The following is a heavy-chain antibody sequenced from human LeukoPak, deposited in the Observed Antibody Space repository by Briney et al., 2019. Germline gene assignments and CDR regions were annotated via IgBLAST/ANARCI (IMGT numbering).Heavy chain of an antibody. D-gene: IGHD2-21*02. CDR1: GFIFSSSG. V-gene: IGHV3-30*18. J-gene: IGHJ4*02. CDR3: AKDLLAVTAPKAYFDF. Sequence: GGSLRLSCTVSGFIFSSSGIHWVRQAPGKGLVWVAGISYDGSEKYYAESVKGRFTISRDNSKTTVYLQMNSLEIEDTAVCYCAKDLLAVTAPKAYFDFWGQGTLVTVPS. CDR2: ISYDGSEK.